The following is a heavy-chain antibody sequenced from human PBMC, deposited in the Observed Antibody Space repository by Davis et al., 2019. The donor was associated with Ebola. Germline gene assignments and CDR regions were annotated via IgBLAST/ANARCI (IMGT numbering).Heavy chain of an antibody. CDR2: ISYDGSNK. CDR1: GFTFSSYA. D-gene: IGHD3-3*01. V-gene: IGHV3-30*04. CDR3: ARAAQRDFWSGDV. Sequence: GESLKISCAASGFTFSSYAMHWVRQAPGKGLEWVAVISYDGSNKYYADSVKGRFTISRDNSKNTLYLQMNSLRAEDTAVYYCARAAQRDFWSGDVWGQGTTVTVSS. J-gene: IGHJ6*02.